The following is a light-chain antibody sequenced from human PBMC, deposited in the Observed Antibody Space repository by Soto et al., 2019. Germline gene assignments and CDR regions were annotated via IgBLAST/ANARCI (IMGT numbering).Light chain of an antibody. CDR2: DAP. J-gene: IGKJ2*01. V-gene: IGKV3-11*01. CDR3: QQRSNWPPMYT. Sequence: EIVLTQSPATLSLSPGERATLSCRASQSVSSYLAWYQQKPGQAPRLLIHDAPNRATGIPARFSGSGSGTDFTLTISSLEPEDFAVYYCQQRSNWPPMYTFGQGTKLEIK. CDR1: QSVSSY.